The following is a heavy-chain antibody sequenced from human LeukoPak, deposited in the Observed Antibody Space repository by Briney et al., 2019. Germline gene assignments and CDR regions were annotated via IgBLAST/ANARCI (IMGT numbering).Heavy chain of an antibody. D-gene: IGHD4-17*01. J-gene: IGHJ4*02. V-gene: IGHV4-34*01. CDR2: INHSGST. CDR3: ARVLYGYYFDY. CDR1: GGSFSGYY. Sequence: PSETLSLTCAVYGGSFSGYYWSWIRQPPGKGLEWIGEINHSGSTNYNPSLKSRVTISVDTSKNQFSLKLSSVTAADTAVYYCARVLYGYYFDYWGQGTLVTVSS.